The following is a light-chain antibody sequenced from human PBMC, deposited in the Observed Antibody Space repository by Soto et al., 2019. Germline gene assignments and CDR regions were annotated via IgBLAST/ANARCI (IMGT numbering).Light chain of an antibody. V-gene: IGKV3-15*01. J-gene: IGKJ1*01. Sequence: EIVMTQSPATLSVSPGERAILSCRASQSVSSNLAWYQQKPGQAPRLLIYGASTRATGIPARFSGSGSGTEFTLTISSLQSEDFAVYYCQHGTFGQGTKV. CDR2: GAS. CDR1: QSVSSN. CDR3: QHGT.